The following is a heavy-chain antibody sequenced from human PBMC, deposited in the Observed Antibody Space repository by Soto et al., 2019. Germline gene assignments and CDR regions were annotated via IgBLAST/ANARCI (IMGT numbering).Heavy chain of an antibody. Sequence: TLSLTCAVYGGSFSGYYWSWIRQPPGKGLEWIGEINHSGSTNYNPSLKSRVTISVDTSKNQFSLKLSSVTAADTAVYYCARSYTIFGPANAFDIWGQGTMVTVSS. V-gene: IGHV4-34*01. J-gene: IGHJ3*02. CDR3: ARSYTIFGPANAFDI. D-gene: IGHD3-3*01. CDR2: INHSGST. CDR1: GGSFSGYY.